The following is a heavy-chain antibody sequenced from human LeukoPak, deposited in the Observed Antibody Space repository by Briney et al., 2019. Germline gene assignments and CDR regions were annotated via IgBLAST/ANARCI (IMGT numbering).Heavy chain of an antibody. D-gene: IGHD5-24*01. CDR2: INPNSGGT. Sequence: GASVKVSCKASGYTFTGYYIHWVRQAPGQGLEWMGWINPNSGGTNLAQDYRGRVTMTRDTSISTAYMELNSLRSDDTTVYFCARDGGDGSHANLYYWGRGTLATVSS. CDR1: GYTFTGYY. V-gene: IGHV1-2*02. CDR3: ARDGGDGSHANLYY. J-gene: IGHJ4*02.